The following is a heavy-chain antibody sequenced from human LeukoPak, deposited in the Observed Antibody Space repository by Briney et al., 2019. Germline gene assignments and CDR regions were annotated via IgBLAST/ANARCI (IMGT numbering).Heavy chain of an antibody. D-gene: IGHD3-3*01. CDR1: GYTLTELS. Sequence: ASVKVSCKVSGYTLTELSMHWVRQAPGKGLEWMGGFDPEDGETIYAQKFQGRVTITADESTSTAYMELSSLRSEDTAVYYCARDRGPVDYDFWSDHGMDVWGKGTTVTVSS. J-gene: IGHJ6*04. V-gene: IGHV1-24*01. CDR2: FDPEDGET. CDR3: ARDRGPVDYDFWSDHGMDV.